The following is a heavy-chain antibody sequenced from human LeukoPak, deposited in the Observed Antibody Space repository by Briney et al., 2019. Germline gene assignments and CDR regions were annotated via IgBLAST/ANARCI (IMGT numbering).Heavy chain of an antibody. CDR3: ARELGIAAAGTTGFDY. D-gene: IGHD6-13*01. J-gene: IGHJ4*02. CDR2: IKQDGSEK. V-gene: IGHV3-7*03. CDR1: GFTFSSYW. Sequence: GGSLRLSCAASGFTFSSYWMSWVRRAPGKGLEWVANIKQDGSEKHYVDSVKGRFTISRDNAKNSLYLQMNSLRAEDTAVYYCARELGIAAAGTTGFDYWGQGTLVTVSS.